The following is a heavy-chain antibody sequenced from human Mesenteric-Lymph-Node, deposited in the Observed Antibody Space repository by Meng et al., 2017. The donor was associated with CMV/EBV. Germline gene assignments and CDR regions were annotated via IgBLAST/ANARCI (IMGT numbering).Heavy chain of an antibody. CDR3: AKVPAAMVNYYYGMDV. CDR2: ISGSGGST. D-gene: IGHD2-2*01. CDR1: GFTARDNY. J-gene: IGHJ6*02. V-gene: IGHV3-23*01. Sequence: GESLKISCEVSGFTARDNYISWVRQAPGKGLEWVSAISGSGGSTYYADSVKGRFTISRDNSKNTLYLQMNSLRAEDTAVYYCAKVPAAMVNYYYGMDVWGQGTTVTVSS.